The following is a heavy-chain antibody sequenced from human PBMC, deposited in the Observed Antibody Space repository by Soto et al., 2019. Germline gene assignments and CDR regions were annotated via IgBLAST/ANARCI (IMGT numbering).Heavy chain of an antibody. V-gene: IGHV3-43*02. CDR1: GFTFDDYA. D-gene: IGHD4-17*01. CDR3: AKDRVPYYGEYYYYGMDV. Sequence: GGSLRLSCAASGFTFDDYAMHWVRQAPGKGLEWVSLISGDGGSTYYADSVKGRFTISRDNSKNSLYLQMNSLRTEDTALYYCAKDRVPYYGEYYYYGMDVWGQGTTVTVSS. CDR2: ISGDGGST. J-gene: IGHJ6*02.